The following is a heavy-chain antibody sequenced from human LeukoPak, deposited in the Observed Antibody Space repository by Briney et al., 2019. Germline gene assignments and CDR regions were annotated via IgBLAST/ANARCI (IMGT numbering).Heavy chain of an antibody. D-gene: IGHD3-3*01. Sequence: PSETLSLTCTVSGGSISSGTYYWGWIRQPPGKGLEWIGSIYYSGSTYYNPSLKSRVTISVDTSKNQFSLKLSSVTAADTAVYYCARALRDGFWRGNWFDPWGQGTLVTVSS. V-gene: IGHV4-39*07. CDR2: IYYSGST. CDR3: ARALRDGFWRGNWFDP. CDR1: GGSISSGTYY. J-gene: IGHJ5*02.